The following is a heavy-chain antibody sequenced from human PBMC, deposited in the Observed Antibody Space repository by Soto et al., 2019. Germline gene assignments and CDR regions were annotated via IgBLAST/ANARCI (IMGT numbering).Heavy chain of an antibody. Sequence: QVPLVQSGAEVKQPGSSVKVSCKASGGTFSSYIISWVRQAPGQGLEWMGRIIPILGIANYAQKFQGRVTITADKSTSTAYMELSSLRSEDTAVYYCANKDYDSSEYYYYGMDVWGQGTTVTVSS. J-gene: IGHJ6*02. CDR1: GGTFSSYI. CDR2: IIPILGIA. CDR3: ANKDYDSSEYYYYGMDV. D-gene: IGHD3-22*01. V-gene: IGHV1-69*02.